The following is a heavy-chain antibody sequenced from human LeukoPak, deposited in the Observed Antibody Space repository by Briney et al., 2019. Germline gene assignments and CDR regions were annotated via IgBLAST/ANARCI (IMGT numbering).Heavy chain of an antibody. J-gene: IGHJ5*02. D-gene: IGHD4-17*01. CDR2: FHSSGST. Sequence: PSETLSLTCTVSGASLSFTSHSWGWVRQSPVKGLEWMATFHSSGSTFYNPSLQSRVTISADTSKSQFSLNLSSMTAADTAVYYRARLPTGFPNWFDTWGQGTLVTVSS. CDR1: GASLSFTSHS. CDR3: ARLPTGFPNWFDT. V-gene: IGHV4-39*01.